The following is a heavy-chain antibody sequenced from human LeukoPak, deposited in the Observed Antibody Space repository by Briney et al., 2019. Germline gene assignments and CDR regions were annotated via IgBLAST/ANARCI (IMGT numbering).Heavy chain of an antibody. CDR2: IDYSGTA. D-gene: IGHD1-26*01. J-gene: IGHJ4*02. V-gene: IGHV4-59*01. CDR1: GGSLRTYY. Sequence: SETLSLTCTVSGGSLRTYYWNWLRQPPGKGLEWIGYIDYSGTANINPSLKSRGTLSIDTSRNQFSLKLSSVTAADTAMYYCARAGGSYSFDYGGQGSRVTVSS. CDR3: ARAGGSYSFDY.